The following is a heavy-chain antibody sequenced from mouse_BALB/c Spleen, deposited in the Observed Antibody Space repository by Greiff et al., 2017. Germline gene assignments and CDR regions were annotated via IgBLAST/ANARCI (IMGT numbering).Heavy chain of an antibody. J-gene: IGHJ2*01. CDR1: GYTFTSYT. Sequence: QVQLKESAAELARPGASVKMSCKASGYTFTSYTMHWVKQRPGQGLEWIGYINPSSGYTEYNQKFKDKTTLTADKSSSTAYMQLSSLTSEDSAVYYCARLGGYFDYWGQGTTLTVSS. V-gene: IGHV1-4*02. CDR3: ARLGGYFDY. CDR2: INPSSGYT.